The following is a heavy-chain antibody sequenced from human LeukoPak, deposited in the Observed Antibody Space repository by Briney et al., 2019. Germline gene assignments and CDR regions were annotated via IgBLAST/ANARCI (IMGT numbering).Heavy chain of an antibody. D-gene: IGHD6-13*01. CDR3: ARAVMAAADYYYYYMDV. CDR1: GFTFSSYS. Sequence: GGSLGLSCAASGFTFSSYSMNWVRQAPGKGLEWVSSISSSSSYINYADSVKGRFTISRDNAKNSLYLQMNSLRAEDTAVYYCARAVMAAADYYYYYMDVWGRDHGHRLL. J-gene: IGHJ6*03. V-gene: IGHV3-21*01. CDR2: ISSSSSYI.